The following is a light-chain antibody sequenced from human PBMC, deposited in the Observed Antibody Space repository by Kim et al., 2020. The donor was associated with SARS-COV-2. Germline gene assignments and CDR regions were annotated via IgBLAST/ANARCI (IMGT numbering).Light chain of an antibody. CDR2: DVS. J-gene: IGLJ1*01. CDR3: SSYTSSSTFV. CDR1: SSDVGGYNY. Sequence: QSALTQPASVSGSPGQSITISCTGTSSDVGGYNYVSWYQQHPGKAPKLMIYDVSKRPSGVSNLFSGSKSGNTASLTISGLQAEDEADYYCSSYTSSSTFVFGTGTKVTAL. V-gene: IGLV2-14*01.